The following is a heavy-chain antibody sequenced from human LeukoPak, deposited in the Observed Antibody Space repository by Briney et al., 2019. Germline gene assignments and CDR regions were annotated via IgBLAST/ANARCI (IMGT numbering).Heavy chain of an antibody. CDR1: GGSISSSSYY. D-gene: IGHD3-22*01. CDR2: IYYSGST. CDR3: ARGTSTYYYDSSGYYAYYYYYYMDV. J-gene: IGHJ6*03. V-gene: IGHV4-39*07. Sequence: SETLSLTCTVSGGSISSSSYYWGWSRQPPGKGLAWIGSIYYSGSTYYNPSLKSRVTISVDTSKNQFSLKLSSVAAADTAVYYCARGTSTYYYDSSGYYAYYYYYYMDVWGKGTTVTISS.